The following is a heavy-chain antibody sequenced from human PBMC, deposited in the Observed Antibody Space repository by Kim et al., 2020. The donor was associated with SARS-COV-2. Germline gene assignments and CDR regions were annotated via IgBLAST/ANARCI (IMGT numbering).Heavy chain of an antibody. CDR3: AKDLWDWGAVGPHWYFDV. Sequence: GGSLRLSCVGSGSIFSNYGMDWVRQAPGKGLEWVAVISYDGSNKYYADSVEGRFTISRDNSKNTVYLQMNSLRAEDTAMYYCAKDLWDWGAVGPHWYFDVWGRGTLVTVSS. J-gene: IGHJ2*01. CDR2: ISYDGSNK. D-gene: IGHD1-26*01. V-gene: IGHV3-30*18. CDR1: GSIFSNYG.